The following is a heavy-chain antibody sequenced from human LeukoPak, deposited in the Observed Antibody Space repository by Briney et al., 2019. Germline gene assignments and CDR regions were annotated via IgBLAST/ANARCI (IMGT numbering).Heavy chain of an antibody. CDR1: GGSISSSSYY. CDR2: IYYSGST. D-gene: IGHD1-1*01. CDR3: ARHSTGRLYYYYMHV. V-gene: IGHV4-39*01. J-gene: IGHJ6*03. Sequence: SETLSLTCTVSGGSISSSSYYWGWIRQPPGKGLEWIGSIYYSGSTYYNPSLKSRVTISVDTSKNQFSLKLSSVTAADTAVYYCARHSTGRLYYYYMHVWGKGNTVTVSS.